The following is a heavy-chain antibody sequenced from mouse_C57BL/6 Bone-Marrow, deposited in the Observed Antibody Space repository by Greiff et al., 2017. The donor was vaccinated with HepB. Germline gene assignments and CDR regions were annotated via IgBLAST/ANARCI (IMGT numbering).Heavy chain of an antibody. CDR2: IWSGGST. J-gene: IGHJ1*03. Sequence: VKLMESGPGLVQPSQSLSITCTVSGFSLTSYGVHWVRQSPGKGLEWLGVIWSGGSTDYNAAFISRLSISKDNSKSQVFFKMNSLQADDTAIYYCARIYDGYYLYWYFDVWGKGTTVTVAS. V-gene: IGHV2-2*01. D-gene: IGHD2-3*01. CDR3: ARIYDGYYLYWYFDV. CDR1: GFSLTSYG.